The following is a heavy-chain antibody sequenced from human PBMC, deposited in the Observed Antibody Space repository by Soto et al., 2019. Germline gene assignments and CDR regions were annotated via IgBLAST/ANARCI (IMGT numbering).Heavy chain of an antibody. CDR3: AKSAPGYYGSGSYYNPADS. CDR2: ISRRSTSI. V-gene: IGHV3-9*01. CDR1: GFTFGDYG. J-gene: IGHJ4*02. D-gene: IGHD3-10*01. Sequence: EVQLVESGGGLVQPGRSLTLSCAASGFTFGDYGMLWVRQAPGKALEWVSGISRRSTSIGYSDSVKGRFTISRDNAKNSLYLQMNSLRVDDTALYYCAKSAPGYYGSGSYYNPADSWGQGTLVTVSS.